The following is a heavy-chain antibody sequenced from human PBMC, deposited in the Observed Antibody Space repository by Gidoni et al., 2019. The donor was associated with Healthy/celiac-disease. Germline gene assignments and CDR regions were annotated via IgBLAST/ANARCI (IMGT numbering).Heavy chain of an antibody. V-gene: IGHV1-2*04. CDR2: INTNSGGT. J-gene: IGHJ5*02. Sequence: QVQLVPSAAEVKNPGASLKVSCKASGNTFTGYSMHWVRQAPGQGIEWMGWINTNSGGTNYAQKFQGWVTMTRDTSTSTAYMELSRLRSDDTAVYYCARGVERLGEYWFDPWGQGTLVTVSS. CDR3: ARGVERLGEYWFDP. D-gene: IGHD3-16*01. CDR1: GNTFTGYS.